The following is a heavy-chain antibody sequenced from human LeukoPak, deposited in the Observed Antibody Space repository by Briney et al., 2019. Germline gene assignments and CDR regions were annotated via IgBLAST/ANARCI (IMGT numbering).Heavy chain of an antibody. Sequence: GASVKVSCKASGYTLTSYGISWVRQAPGQGLEWMVWISAYNGNTRYAQKLQGRVTMTTDSSTSTAYMELRSLRSDDTAVYYCARGPIIDIVVIPAAADCYHMDVWGKGTTVTVSS. J-gene: IGHJ6*03. CDR2: ISAYNGNT. D-gene: IGHD2-2*01. CDR3: ARGPIIDIVVIPAAADCYHMDV. CDR1: GYTLTSYG. V-gene: IGHV1-18*01.